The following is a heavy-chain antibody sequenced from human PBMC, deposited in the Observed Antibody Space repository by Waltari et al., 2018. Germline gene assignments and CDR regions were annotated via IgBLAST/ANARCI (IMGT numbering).Heavy chain of an antibody. D-gene: IGHD1-26*01. CDR3: ARDPGGSYYEYYFDY. CDR1: GTTFARLG. V-gene: IGHV3-33*01. CDR2: IWYDGSNK. Sequence: QMVESGGGSALLRRPMSLTCVASGTTFARLGMPRGRQGPGTGLEWVAVIWYDGSNKYYADSVKGRFTISRDNSKNTLYLQMNSLRAEDTAVYYCARDPGGSYYEYYFDYWGQGTLVTVSS. J-gene: IGHJ4*02.